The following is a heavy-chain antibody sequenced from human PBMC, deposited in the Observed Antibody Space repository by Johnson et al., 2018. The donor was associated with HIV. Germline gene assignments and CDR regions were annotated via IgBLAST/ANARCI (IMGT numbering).Heavy chain of an antibody. CDR3: ARDGESQQLPLGDAFDI. CDR1: GFTVSSNY. Sequence: MQLVESGGGLVQPGGSLRLSCAASGFTVSSNYMSWVRQAPGKGLEWVSVIYSGGSTYYADSVKGRFTISRDNSKNTLYLQMNSLRAEDTAMYYCARDGESQQLPLGDAFDIWGQGTMVTVSS. D-gene: IGHD6-13*01. V-gene: IGHV3-66*01. CDR2: IYSGGST. J-gene: IGHJ3*02.